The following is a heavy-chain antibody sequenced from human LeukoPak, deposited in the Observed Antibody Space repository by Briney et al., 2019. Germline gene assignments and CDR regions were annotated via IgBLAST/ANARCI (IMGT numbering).Heavy chain of an antibody. CDR2: INPDGSRT. Sequence: HPGGSLRLSCAASGFTFSSYSMNWVRQAPGKGLVWVSRINPDGSRTDYADSVAGRFTISRDNAKNTLYLQMNSLRVEDTAVYYCSWDHTGKEDIWGQGTMVTVSS. V-gene: IGHV3-74*01. CDR1: GFTFSSYS. CDR3: SWDHTGKEDI. J-gene: IGHJ3*02. D-gene: IGHD1-26*01.